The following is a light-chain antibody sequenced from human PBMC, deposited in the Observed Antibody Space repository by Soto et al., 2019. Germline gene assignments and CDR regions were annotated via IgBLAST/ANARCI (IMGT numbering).Light chain of an antibody. CDR2: AAS. V-gene: IGKV3-20*01. Sequence: ESVLTQSPGTLSLSPGERATLSCGASQRVSSNYLAWYQQKPGQAPGLLFYAASSRPTGVPDRFSGSGSGTEFTRTISGLVPEDSAVYYCHHDDNLPLFTFGQGTRLEI. CDR1: QRVSSNY. J-gene: IGKJ2*01. CDR3: HHDDNLPLFT.